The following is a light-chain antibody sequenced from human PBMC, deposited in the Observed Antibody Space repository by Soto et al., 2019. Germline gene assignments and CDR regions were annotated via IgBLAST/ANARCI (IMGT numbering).Light chain of an antibody. CDR3: HQYYSSPRT. J-gene: IGKJ4*01. V-gene: IGKV3-20*01. CDR2: GAS. Sequence: IVLPQSPATLSMSLVERAPLSCRACPSVSSRYLAWYQQKPVQAPRLLIYGASSRATCIPDRSSGSGSGTDVTLTISRLEPEDFAVYYCHQYYSSPRTFGGGTKVDIK. CDR1: PSVSSRY.